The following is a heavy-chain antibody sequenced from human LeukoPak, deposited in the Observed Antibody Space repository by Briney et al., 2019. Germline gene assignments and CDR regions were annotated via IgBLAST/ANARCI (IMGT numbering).Heavy chain of an antibody. Sequence: GGSLRLSCAASGFTFSSYWMQWVRQAPGKGLEWVANIKQDGSERYYADSVKGRFIISRDNAKNALYLQMSSLRAEDTAIYYCARRYFDYWGQGTLVTVSS. V-gene: IGHV3-7*03. CDR1: GFTFSSYW. J-gene: IGHJ4*02. CDR3: ARRYFDY. CDR2: IKQDGSER.